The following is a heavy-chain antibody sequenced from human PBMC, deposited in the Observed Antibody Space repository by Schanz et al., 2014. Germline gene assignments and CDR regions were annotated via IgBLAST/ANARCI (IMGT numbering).Heavy chain of an antibody. CDR1: GYTFTSYG. CDR2: ISAYNGNT. V-gene: IGHV1-18*01. Sequence: QVQLVQSGAEVKKPGASVKVSCKASGYTFTSYGISWVRQAPGQGLEWMGWISAYNGNTKYPQKLQGRVTMTTDTATSTAYMELRSLRSDDTAVYYGARDAADFYDSLTEEDYWGQGTLVTVSS. CDR3: ARDAADFYDSLTEEDY. J-gene: IGHJ4*02. D-gene: IGHD3-9*01.